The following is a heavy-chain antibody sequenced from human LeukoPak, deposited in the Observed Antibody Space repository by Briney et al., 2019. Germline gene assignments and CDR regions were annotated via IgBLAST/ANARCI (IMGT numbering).Heavy chain of an antibody. J-gene: IGHJ4*02. CDR3: ARDGDSSGYFGGVFDY. CDR2: ISAYNGNT. V-gene: IGHV1-18*01. Sequence: GASVKVSCTASGYTFTSYGISWVRQAPGQGLEWMGWISAYNGNTNYAQKLQGRVTMTTDTSTSTAYMELRSLRSDDTAVYYCARDGDSSGYFGGVFDYWGQGTLVTVSS. CDR1: GYTFTSYG. D-gene: IGHD3-22*01.